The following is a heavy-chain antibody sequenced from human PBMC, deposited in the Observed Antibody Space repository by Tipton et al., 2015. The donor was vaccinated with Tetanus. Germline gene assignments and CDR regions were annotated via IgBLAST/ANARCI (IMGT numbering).Heavy chain of an antibody. Sequence: QLVQSGAEVKKPGESLKISCKGSGYNFNLYWIAWVRQMPGKGLERMGIIYPGDSDTTYSPSFQGQVTISADRSISTAYLQWSSLKASATAVFFCARRLGPYTGDQIWHFDLWGRGTLVTVSS. D-gene: IGHD7-27*01. CDR3: ARRLGPYTGDQIWHFDL. J-gene: IGHJ2*01. CDR2: IYPGDSDT. V-gene: IGHV5-51*01. CDR1: GYNFNLYW.